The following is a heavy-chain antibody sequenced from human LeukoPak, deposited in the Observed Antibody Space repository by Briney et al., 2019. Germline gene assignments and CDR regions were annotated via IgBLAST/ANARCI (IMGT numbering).Heavy chain of an antibody. J-gene: IGHJ4*02. CDR3: ARQTGSGLFILP. Sequence: SETLSLTCTVSGGSISSNSYYWGWIRQPPGKGLEWIGSIYYSGNTYYNASLKSQVSISIDTSKNQFPLRLTSVTAADTAVYYCARQTGSGLFILPGGQGTLVTVSS. V-gene: IGHV4-39*01. D-gene: IGHD3/OR15-3a*01. CDR1: GGSISSNSYY. CDR2: IYYSGNT.